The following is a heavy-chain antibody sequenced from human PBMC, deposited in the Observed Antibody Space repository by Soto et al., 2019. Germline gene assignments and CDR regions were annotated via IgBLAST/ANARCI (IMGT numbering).Heavy chain of an antibody. D-gene: IGHD2-21*02. CDR1: GFTFRNFG. J-gene: IGHJ4*02. CDR3: AKAVPPFVVVTASDY. CDR2: ISYDGTNK. V-gene: IGHV3-30*18. Sequence: QVQLVESGGGVVQPGRSLRLSCAASGFTFRNFGMHWVRQAPGKGLEWVAVISYDGTNKYYADSVKGRFTISRDNSKNTLYLQINSLRAEDTAVYYCAKAVPPFVVVTASDYWGQGTLFTVSS.